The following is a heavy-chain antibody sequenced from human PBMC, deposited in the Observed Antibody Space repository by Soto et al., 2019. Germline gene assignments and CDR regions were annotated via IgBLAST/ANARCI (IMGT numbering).Heavy chain of an antibody. J-gene: IGHJ6*02. CDR3: ARHSSPFLYGSGPRDV. CDR1: GGSISNSY. D-gene: IGHD3-10*01. Sequence: PSETLSLTCTVSGGSISNSYWSWIRQSPEKGLEWIGYIYSSGSTNYNPSLNSRVTISVDTSKNQFSLKLSSLSAADTAVYYCARHSSPFLYGSGPRDVWGQGTTVTVSS. CDR2: IYSSGST. V-gene: IGHV4-59*08.